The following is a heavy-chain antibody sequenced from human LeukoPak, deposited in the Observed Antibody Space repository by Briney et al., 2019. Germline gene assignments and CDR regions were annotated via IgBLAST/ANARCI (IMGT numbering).Heavy chain of an antibody. Sequence: SETLSLTCSVSGGSFSSYFWSWIRQPPGKRLEWIGYIDNSGSTNYNPSLKSRVTISVDTSKNQFSLKLSSVTAADTAVYHCARGTYYDSSGYYYESGAFDIWGQGTMVTVSS. V-gene: IGHV4-59*01. D-gene: IGHD3-22*01. J-gene: IGHJ3*02. CDR1: GGSFSSYF. CDR3: ARGTYYDSSGYYYESGAFDI. CDR2: IDNSGST.